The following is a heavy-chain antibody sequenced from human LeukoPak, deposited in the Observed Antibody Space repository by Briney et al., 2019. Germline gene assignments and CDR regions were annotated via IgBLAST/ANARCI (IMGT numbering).Heavy chain of an antibody. D-gene: IGHD5-18*01. CDR2: IYYSGSL. CDR1: GGSISSYY. Sequence: PSETLSLTCTVSGGSISSYYWSWIRQPPGKGLEWIGYIYYSGSLNYNPSLKSRVTISTDTSKNQLSLNLSTVTAADSAVYYCARGYRYGYHYFDYWGQGTLVTVSS. V-gene: IGHV4-59*01. CDR3: ARGYRYGYHYFDY. J-gene: IGHJ4*02.